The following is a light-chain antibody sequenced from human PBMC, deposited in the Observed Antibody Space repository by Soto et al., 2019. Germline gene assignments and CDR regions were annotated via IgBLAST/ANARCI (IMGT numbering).Light chain of an antibody. CDR1: SSNIGNNA. V-gene: IGLV1-36*01. Sequence: QSVLTQPPSVSEAPRQRVTISCSGSSSNIGNNAVNWYQQFPGKAPKLLIYYDDLLPSGVSDRFSGSNSGTSASLAISGLQSEDEADYYCAAWDDSLSAWVFGGGTKVTVL. CDR2: YDD. J-gene: IGLJ3*02. CDR3: AAWDDSLSAWV.